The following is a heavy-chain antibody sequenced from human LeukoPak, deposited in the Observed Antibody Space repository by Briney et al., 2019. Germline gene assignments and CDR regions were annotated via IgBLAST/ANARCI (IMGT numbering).Heavy chain of an antibody. J-gene: IGHJ4*02. V-gene: IGHV4-4*07. Sequence: SETLSLTCTVSGGSISSYYWTWIRQTAGMGLDWIGRVSSSGTTNYNPSLKSRVTISVDTSKNQFSLNLTSVTAADTAVYYCARDANARAWDYWGQGTLVTVSS. CDR3: ARDANARAWDY. CDR2: VSSSGTT. D-gene: IGHD1-1*01. CDR1: GGSISSYY.